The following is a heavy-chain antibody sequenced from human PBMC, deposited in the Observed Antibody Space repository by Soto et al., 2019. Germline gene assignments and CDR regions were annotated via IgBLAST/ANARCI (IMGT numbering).Heavy chain of an antibody. CDR2: IYYSGST. J-gene: IGHJ6*02. V-gene: IGHV4-59*01. CDR3: AREWYPGDGMDV. Sequence: SETLSLTCTVSGGSISSYYWSWIRQPPGKGLEWSGYIYYSGSTNYNPSLKSRVTISVDTSKNQFSLKLSSVTAADTAVYYCAREWYPGDGMDVWGQGTTVTVSS. D-gene: IGHD2-15*01. CDR1: GGSISSYY.